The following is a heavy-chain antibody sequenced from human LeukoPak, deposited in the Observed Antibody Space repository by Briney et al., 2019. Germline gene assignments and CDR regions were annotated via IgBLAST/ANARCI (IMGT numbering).Heavy chain of an antibody. J-gene: IGHJ4*02. CDR1: GFTFSSYA. Sequence: GGSLRLSCAASGFTFSSYAMHWVCQAPGKGLEWVALIWNDGRNKYYADSVKGRFTISRDNSKNTLYLQMDSPRAEDTAVYYCARHGSGSRFFDPCDHWGQGTLVTVSS. D-gene: IGHD1-26*01. CDR2: IWNDGRNK. V-gene: IGHV3-33*01. CDR3: ARHGSGSRFFDPCDH.